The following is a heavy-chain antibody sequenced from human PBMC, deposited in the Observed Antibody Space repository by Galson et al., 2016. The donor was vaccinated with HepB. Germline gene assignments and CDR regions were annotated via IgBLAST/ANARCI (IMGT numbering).Heavy chain of an antibody. CDR1: GGSISSSNW. CDR2: IYHTGST. V-gene: IGHV4-4*02. CDR3: ASDSGSPGGFDY. J-gene: IGHJ4*02. Sequence: ETLSLTCAVSGGSISSSNWWSWVRQPPGRGLEWIGEIYHTGSTNYNPSLKSRVTISVDKSKNQFSLKLSSVTAADTAVYYFASDSGSPGGFDYWGQGTLVTVSS. D-gene: IGHD5-12*01.